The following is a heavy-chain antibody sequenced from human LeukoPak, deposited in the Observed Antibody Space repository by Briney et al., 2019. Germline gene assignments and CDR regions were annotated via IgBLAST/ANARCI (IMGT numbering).Heavy chain of an antibody. CDR3: AREGYDSSYYYYLDY. Sequence: SETLSLTCTVSGGSISSGDYYWSWIRQHPGKGLEWIGNIYYSGSTYYNPSLKSRVTISVDTSKSQFSLKLSSVTAADTAVYYCAREGYDSSYYYYLDYWGQGTLVTVSS. J-gene: IGHJ4*02. D-gene: IGHD3-22*01. CDR1: GGSISSGDYY. V-gene: IGHV4-31*03. CDR2: IYYSGST.